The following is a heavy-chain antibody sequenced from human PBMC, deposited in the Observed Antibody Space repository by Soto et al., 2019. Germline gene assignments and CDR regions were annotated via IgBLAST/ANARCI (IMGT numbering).Heavy chain of an antibody. CDR1: GGSFSGYY. CDR3: ARVGGYFPGDWFDP. J-gene: IGHJ5*02. CDR2: INHSGST. D-gene: IGHD3-22*01. V-gene: IGHV4-34*01. Sequence: LSLTCAVYGGSFSGYYWSWIRQPPGKGLEWIGEINHSGSTNYNPSLKSRVTISVDTSKNQFSLKLSSVTAADTAVYYCARVGGYFPGDWFDPWGQGTLVTVSS.